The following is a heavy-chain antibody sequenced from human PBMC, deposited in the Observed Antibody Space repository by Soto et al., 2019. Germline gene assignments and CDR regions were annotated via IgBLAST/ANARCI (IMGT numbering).Heavy chain of an antibody. CDR3: AKVNPGIIVVVVAAPGGANWFDP. Sequence: EVQLLESGGGLVQPGGSLRLSCAASGFTFSSYAMSWVRQAPGKGLEWVSAISGSGGSTYYADSVKGRFTISRDNSKNTLYLQMNSLRAEDTAVYYCAKVNPGIIVVVVAAPGGANWFDPWGQGTLVTVSS. J-gene: IGHJ5*02. D-gene: IGHD2-15*01. CDR2: ISGSGGST. V-gene: IGHV3-23*01. CDR1: GFTFSSYA.